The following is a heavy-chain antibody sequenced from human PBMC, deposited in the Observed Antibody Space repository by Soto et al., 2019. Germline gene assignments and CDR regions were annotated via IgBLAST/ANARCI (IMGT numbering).Heavy chain of an antibody. CDR1: GYTFTSYG. CDR3: ARGVPYYDILTGYYSDAFDI. CDR2: ISAYNGNT. J-gene: IGHJ3*02. D-gene: IGHD3-9*01. V-gene: IGHV1-18*01. Sequence: ASVKVSCKASGYTFTSYGISWVRQAPGQGLEWMGWISAYNGNTNYAQKLQGRVTMTTDTSTSTAYMELRSLRSDDTAVYYCARGVPYYDILTGYYSDAFDIWGQGTMVTVSS.